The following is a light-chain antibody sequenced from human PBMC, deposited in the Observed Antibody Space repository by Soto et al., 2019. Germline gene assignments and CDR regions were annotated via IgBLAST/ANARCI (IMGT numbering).Light chain of an antibody. J-gene: IGKJ1*01. CDR3: MQRVEFPWT. V-gene: IGKV2-40*01. CDR1: QCLLDSDYGNTY. Sequence: DIVMTQTPLYLPVTPGEPASISCRSSQCLLDSDYGNTYLDWYLQKPGQSPQLLIYTVSRRASGVPDRFNGSGSNTDFTLKISRVEAEDVGVYYCMQRVEFPWTFGQGTKVEIQ. CDR2: TVS.